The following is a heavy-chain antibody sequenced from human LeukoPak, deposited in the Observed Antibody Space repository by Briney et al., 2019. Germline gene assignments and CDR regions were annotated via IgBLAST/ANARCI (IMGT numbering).Heavy chain of an antibody. CDR1: GFTFSSYS. D-gene: IGHD3-10*01. V-gene: IGHV3-21*01. CDR3: ASLKWFGERNNFDY. J-gene: IGHJ4*02. CDR2: ISSSSSYI. Sequence: PGGSLRLSCAASGFTFSSYSMNWVRQAPGKGLEWVSSISSSSSYIYYADSVKGRFTISRDNAKNSLYLQMNSLRAEDTAVYYCASLKWFGERNNFDYWGQGTLVTVSS.